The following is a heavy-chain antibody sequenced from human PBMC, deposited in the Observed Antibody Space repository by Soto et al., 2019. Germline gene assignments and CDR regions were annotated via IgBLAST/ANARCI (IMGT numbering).Heavy chain of an antibody. Sequence: TGGSLRLSCAASGFTFSSYGMTWVRQAPGKGLGWVSFSSATGAGTYYADSVKGRFTISRDNSKNTLCLQMTSLRADDTAVYYCAKDRRAGGNYGFYSDFWGQGALVTVSS. CDR2: SSATGAGT. D-gene: IGHD1-7*01. CDR3: AKDRRAGGNYGFYSDF. J-gene: IGHJ4*02. V-gene: IGHV3-23*01. CDR1: GFTFSSYG.